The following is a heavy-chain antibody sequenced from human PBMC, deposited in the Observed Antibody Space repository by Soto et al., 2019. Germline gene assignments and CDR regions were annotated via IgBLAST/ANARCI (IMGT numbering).Heavy chain of an antibody. J-gene: IGHJ5*02. D-gene: IGHD3-22*01. Sequence: PGGSLRLSCAASGFTFSSYSMSWVRQGPGKGLEWVAAISGSGGSTYYADSVKGRFTISRDNSKNTLYLQTNSLRAEDTAVYYCAKAVVVIRSGSRNWFDPCGQGTLVIVSS. CDR3: AKAVVVIRSGSRNWFDP. CDR1: GFTFSSYS. V-gene: IGHV3-23*01. CDR2: ISGSGGST.